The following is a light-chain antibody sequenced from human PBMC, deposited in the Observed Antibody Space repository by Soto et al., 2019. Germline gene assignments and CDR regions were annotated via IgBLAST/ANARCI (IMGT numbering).Light chain of an antibody. CDR2: DAS. Sequence: ETVMTQSPATLSVSPGERLTLSCRASQSVSSNLAWYQQKPGQAPRLLIYDASTRATGIPARFSGSGSGTEFTLTISSLQSEDFAVYYCQQYNTWPLTFGPGTKVDIK. CDR1: QSVSSN. V-gene: IGKV3-15*01. J-gene: IGKJ3*01. CDR3: QQYNTWPLT.